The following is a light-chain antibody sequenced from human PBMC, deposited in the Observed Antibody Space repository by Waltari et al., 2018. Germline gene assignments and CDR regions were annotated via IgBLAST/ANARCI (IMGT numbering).Light chain of an antibody. CDR1: STDIGGYNY. J-gene: IGLJ1*01. CDR3: GSYTTSSRDYV. CDR2: EVN. V-gene: IGLV2-14*01. Sequence: QSALTQPASVSGSPGQSITISCTGTSTDIGGYNYVSCYQQYPGKAPKLMIYEVNNRPSEFSNPFSGSKSGNTAALTIAGPQAEDDADYYCGSYTTSSRDYVFGTGTKVTVL.